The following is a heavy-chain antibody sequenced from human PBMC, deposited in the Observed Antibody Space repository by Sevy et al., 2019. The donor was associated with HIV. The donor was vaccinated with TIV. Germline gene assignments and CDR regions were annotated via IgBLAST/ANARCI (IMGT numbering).Heavy chain of an antibody. V-gene: IGHV3-21*01. D-gene: IGHD2-15*01. CDR3: ARIVVDADTGIFRGVVS. CDR2: ISSSSSYI. CDR1: GFTFSKYN. J-gene: IGHJ5*02. Sequence: GGSLRLSCAASGFTFSKYNMNWVRQAPGKGLEWVSCISSSSSYIYYADSVKGRFTISRDNAKNSLYLQMHSLKAEDTALYYCARIVVDADTGIFRGVVSCGQGTLVTVSS.